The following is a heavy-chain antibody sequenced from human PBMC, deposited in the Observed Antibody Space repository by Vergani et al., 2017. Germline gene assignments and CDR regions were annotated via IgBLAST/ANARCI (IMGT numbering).Heavy chain of an antibody. D-gene: IGHD6-6*01. CDR3: AKAISYFDY. V-gene: IGHV3-30*18. Sequence: QVQLVESGGGVVQPGRSLRLSCAASGFTFSSYGMYWVRQAPGKGLEWVAVISYDGSNKYYADSVKGRFTISRDNSKNTLYLQMNSLRAEDTAVYYCAKAISYFDYWGQGSLVTVSS. CDR2: ISYDGSNK. J-gene: IGHJ4*02. CDR1: GFTFSSYG.